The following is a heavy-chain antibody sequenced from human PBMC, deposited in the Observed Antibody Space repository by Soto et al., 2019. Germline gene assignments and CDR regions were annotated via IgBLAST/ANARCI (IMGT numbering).Heavy chain of an antibody. J-gene: IGHJ1*01. CDR3: GRERDRSSWSSAEYLQH. V-gene: IGHV1-18*01. D-gene: IGHD6-13*01. CDR1: GYTFTSYG. Sequence: QVQLVQSGVEVKKPGASVKVSCKASGYTFTSYGIHWVRQAPGQGLEWMGWISGYNGNTHYAQKFQGRVTMTTDTSTTTAYMDLRNLRSDDTAVYYCGRERDRSSWSSAEYLQHWGQGTLVTVSS. CDR2: ISGYNGNT.